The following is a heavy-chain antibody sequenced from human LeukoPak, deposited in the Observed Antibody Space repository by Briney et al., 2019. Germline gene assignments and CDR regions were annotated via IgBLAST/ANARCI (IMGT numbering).Heavy chain of an antibody. CDR2: IYTSGST. CDR1: GGSISSAGYY. Sequence: SETLSLTCTVSGGSISSAGYYWNWIRQPAGKGLEWIGLIYTSGSTNYNPSLKSRVAISVDTSKNQFSLKLSSVTAADTAVYYCARPHDYGDYVGPLRVAFDIWGQGTMVTVSS. J-gene: IGHJ3*02. V-gene: IGHV4-61*02. D-gene: IGHD4-17*01. CDR3: ARPHDYGDYVGPLRVAFDI.